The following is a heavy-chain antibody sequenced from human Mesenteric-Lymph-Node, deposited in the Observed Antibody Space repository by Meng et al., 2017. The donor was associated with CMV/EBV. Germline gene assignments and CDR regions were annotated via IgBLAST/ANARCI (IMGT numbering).Heavy chain of an antibody. CDR2: ISSSSTYT. V-gene: IGHV3-11*06. CDR1: GLTFSDYD. CDR3: ARGGDYSNYDY. J-gene: IGHJ4*02. Sequence: SCAASGLTFSDYDMSWIRQAPGKGLEWISYISSSSTYTNYADSVKGRFTISRDNAKNSLYLQMNSLRAEDTAIYYCARGGDYSNYDYWGQGTLVTVSS. D-gene: IGHD4-11*01.